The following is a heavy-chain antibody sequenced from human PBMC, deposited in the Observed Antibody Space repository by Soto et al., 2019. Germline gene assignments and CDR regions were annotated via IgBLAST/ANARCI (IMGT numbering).Heavy chain of an antibody. CDR1: GFTFSSYA. D-gene: IGHD3-22*01. J-gene: IGHJ3*02. CDR2: ISGSGGST. CDR3: AKDLDAYDSSGYPLTYDAFDI. Sequence: GSLSLSCAASGFTFSSYAMSWVRQAPGKGLEWVSAISGSGGSTYYADSVKGRFTISRDNSKNTLYLQMNSLRAEDTAVYYCAKDLDAYDSSGYPLTYDAFDIWGQGTMVTVSS. V-gene: IGHV3-23*01.